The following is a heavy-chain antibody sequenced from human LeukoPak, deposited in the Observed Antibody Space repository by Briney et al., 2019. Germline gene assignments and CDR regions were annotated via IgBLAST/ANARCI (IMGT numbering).Heavy chain of an antibody. V-gene: IGHV1-18*01. J-gene: IGHJ6*02. Sequence: ASVKVSCKASGGTFSSYAISWVRQAPGQGLEWMGWISAYNGNTNYAQKPQGRVTMTTDTSTSTAYMELRSLRSDDTAVYYCARVSPKRYFDWLLAGMDVWGQGTTVTVSS. CDR2: ISAYNGNT. D-gene: IGHD3-9*01. CDR1: GGTFSSYA. CDR3: ARVSPKRYFDWLLAGMDV.